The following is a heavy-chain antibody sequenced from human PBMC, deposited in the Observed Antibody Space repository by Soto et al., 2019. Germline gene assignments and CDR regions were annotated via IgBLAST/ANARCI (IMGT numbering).Heavy chain of an antibody. D-gene: IGHD4-4*01. V-gene: IGHV1-69*01. CDR3: ARGGIVAVPAALSSYDDYTNYRFDS. CDR1: GGSFSDFA. Sequence: QVQLAQSGAEVRKPGSSVKVSCRASGGSFSDFAFSWVRQAPGQGLEWVGGTVPMFAATKYAQRFQGRITINGDASTGTVYLALSSLTSADSAVYYCARGGIVAVPAALSSYDDYTNYRFDSWGQGTLVSVSS. J-gene: IGHJ4*02. CDR2: TVPMFAAT.